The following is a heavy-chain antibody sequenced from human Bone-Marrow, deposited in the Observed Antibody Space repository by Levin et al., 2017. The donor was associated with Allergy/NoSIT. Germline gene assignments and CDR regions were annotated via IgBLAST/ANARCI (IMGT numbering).Heavy chain of an antibody. D-gene: IGHD3-9*01. CDR3: ARVHPFDWLPYYFYGMDV. Sequence: SVKVSCKASGGSFSNYGIGWVRQAPGQGLEWMGAFIPSVGTANYAQNFKGRVTMTADDSTTTAYMELSRLTSDDTAVYYCARVHPFDWLPYYFYGMDVWGQGTTVTVSS. V-gene: IGHV1-69*13. CDR1: GGSFSNYG. CDR2: FIPSVGTA. J-gene: IGHJ6*02.